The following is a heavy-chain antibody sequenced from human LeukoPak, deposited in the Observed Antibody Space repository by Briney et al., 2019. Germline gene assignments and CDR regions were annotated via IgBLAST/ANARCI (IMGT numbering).Heavy chain of an antibody. J-gene: IGHJ4*02. CDR1: GGSISSYY. Sequence: SETLSLTCTVSGGSISSYYWSWIRQPPGKGLEWIGYIYYSGSTNYNPPLKSRVTISVDTSKNQFSLKLSSVTAADTAVYYCARGLVLPDYWGQGTLVTVSS. CDR3: ARGLVLPDY. D-gene: IGHD6-13*01. V-gene: IGHV4-59*08. CDR2: IYYSGST.